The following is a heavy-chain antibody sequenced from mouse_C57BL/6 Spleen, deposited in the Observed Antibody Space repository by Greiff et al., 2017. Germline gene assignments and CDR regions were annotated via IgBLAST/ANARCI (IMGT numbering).Heavy chain of an antibody. CDR1: GFNIKDDY. CDR3: AAGGGSGGVLAWFAY. CDR2: IDPENGDT. V-gene: IGHV14-4*01. D-gene: IGHD3-2*02. Sequence: EVKLMEPGAELVRPGASVKLSCTASGFNIKDDYMHWVKQRPEQGLEWIGWIDPENGDTEYASKFQGKATITADTSSNTAYLQLSSLTSEDTAVYNCAAGGGSGGVLAWFAYWGQGTLVTVSA. J-gene: IGHJ3*01.